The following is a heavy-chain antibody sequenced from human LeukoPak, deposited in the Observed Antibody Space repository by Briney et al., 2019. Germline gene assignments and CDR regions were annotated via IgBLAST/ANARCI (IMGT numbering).Heavy chain of an antibody. CDR3: AKDPRRGYSYGHAKRTYMDV. D-gene: IGHD5-18*01. CDR1: GFTFSSYG. V-gene: IGHV3-30*02. CDR2: IRYDGTNK. Sequence: GGSLRLSCAASGFTFSSYGMSWVRQAPGKGLDWVAFIRYDGTNKYYADSVKGRFTISRDNSKNTLYLQMNSLRTEDTAVYYCAKDPRRGYSYGHAKRTYMDVWGKGTTVTVSS. J-gene: IGHJ6*03.